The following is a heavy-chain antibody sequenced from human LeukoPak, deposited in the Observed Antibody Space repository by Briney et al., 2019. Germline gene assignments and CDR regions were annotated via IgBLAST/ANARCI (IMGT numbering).Heavy chain of an antibody. V-gene: IGHV1-69*05. J-gene: IGHJ4*02. Sequence: ASVKVSCKASGGTFSSYAISWVRQAPGQGLEWMGGIIPIFGTANYAQKFQGRVTITTDESTSTAYMELSSLRSEDTAVYYCARDRGDMGDFWSGYYPAFDYWGQGTLVTVSS. CDR2: IIPIFGTA. CDR3: ARDRGDMGDFWSGYYPAFDY. CDR1: GGTFSSYA. D-gene: IGHD3-3*01.